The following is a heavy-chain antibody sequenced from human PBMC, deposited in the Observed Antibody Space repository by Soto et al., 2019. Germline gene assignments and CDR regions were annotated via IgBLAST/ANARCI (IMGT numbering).Heavy chain of an antibody. CDR3: ARDLKYFRLSGNWFDT. CDR2: IRGNNGAT. V-gene: IGHV1-18*01. D-gene: IGHD5-12*01. CDR1: GYTFTNYG. Sequence: QVHLVQSGGEVKKPGASVKVSCKASGYTFTNYGISWVRQAPGQGLEWMGWIRGNNGATNYAQKVQGRVTMTTDTSTSTAYMELRSLRSDDTAVYYCARDLKYFRLSGNWFDTWGQGTLVTVSS. J-gene: IGHJ5*02.